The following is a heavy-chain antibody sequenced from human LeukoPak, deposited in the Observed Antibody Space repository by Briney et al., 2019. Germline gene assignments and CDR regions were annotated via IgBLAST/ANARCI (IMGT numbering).Heavy chain of an antibody. J-gene: IGHJ5*02. CDR2: INPNSGGT. CDR3: ARDTSTTNWFDP. CDR1: GYTFTNYG. V-gene: IGHV1-2*06. D-gene: IGHD4-17*01. Sequence: ASVKVSCKASGYTFTNYGFSWVRQAPGQGLEWMGRINPNSGGTNYAQKFQGRVTVTRDTSISTAYMELSRLRSDDTAVYYCARDTSTTNWFDPWGQGTLVTVSS.